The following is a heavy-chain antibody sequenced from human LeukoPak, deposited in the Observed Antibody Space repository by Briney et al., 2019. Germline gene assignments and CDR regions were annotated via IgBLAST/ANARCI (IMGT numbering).Heavy chain of an antibody. CDR3: ARGKGYDFWSGSVWFDP. D-gene: IGHD3-3*01. CDR2: IYTSGTT. CDR1: GGSISSGTYY. V-gene: IGHV4-61*02. Sequence: TLSLTRTVSGGSISSGTYYWSWMRQPAGKGLEWIGRIYTSGTTNYNPSLKSRVTISVDTSKNQFSLKLTSVTAADTAVYYCARGKGYDFWSGSVWFDPWGQGTLVTVSS. J-gene: IGHJ5*02.